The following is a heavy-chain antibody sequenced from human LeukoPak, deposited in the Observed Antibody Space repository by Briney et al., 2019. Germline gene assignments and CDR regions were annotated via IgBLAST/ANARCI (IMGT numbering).Heavy chain of an antibody. J-gene: IGHJ4*02. CDR3: ARGDHYDVLTGFQTPSHLSDY. CDR1: GYTFTSYA. D-gene: IGHD3-9*01. Sequence: GASVKVSCKASGYTFTSYAISWVRQAPGQGLEWMGWISTYNDYTNYAQKLQGRVTMTTDTSTSTAYMELRSLRSDDTAVYYCARGDHYDVLTGFQTPSHLSDYWGQGTLVTVSS. CDR2: ISTYNDYT. V-gene: IGHV1-18*04.